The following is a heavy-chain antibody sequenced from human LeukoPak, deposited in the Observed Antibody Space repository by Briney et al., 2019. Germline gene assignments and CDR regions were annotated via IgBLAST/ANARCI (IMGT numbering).Heavy chain of an antibody. CDR1: GFTFSDYY. CDR3: ASRTGVY. Sequence: PGGSLRLSCAASGFTFSDYYMSWVRQAPGKGLVWVSRINTDGSSTNYADSVKGRFTISRDNAMNTLYLQMNNLRAEDTAVYYCASRTGVYWGQGTLVSVSS. J-gene: IGHJ4*02. V-gene: IGHV3-74*01. D-gene: IGHD1-14*01. CDR2: INTDGSST.